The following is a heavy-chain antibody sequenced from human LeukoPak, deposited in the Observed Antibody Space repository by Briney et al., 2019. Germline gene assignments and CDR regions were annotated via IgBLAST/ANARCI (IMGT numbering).Heavy chain of an antibody. D-gene: IGHD4-23*01. CDR1: GFTFSTTA. J-gene: IGHJ4*02. CDR2: FGGTGDI. Sequence: GGSLRLSCAASGFTFSTTAMAWVRQAQGKGLELVSGFGGTGDIHYADSVRGRFTISRDNSKGILYLQMDSLRAEDTAVYYCAKDVLRWAFDYWGQGTLVTVSS. V-gene: IGHV3-23*01. CDR3: AKDVLRWAFDY.